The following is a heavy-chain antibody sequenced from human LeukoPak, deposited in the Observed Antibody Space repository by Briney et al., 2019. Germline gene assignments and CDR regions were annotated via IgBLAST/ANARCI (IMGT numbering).Heavy chain of an antibody. CDR1: GFTFSSYV. CDR3: ARVAPIYSSRVYYLDY. Sequence: PGGSLRLSCAASGFTFSSYVMHWVRQAPGKGLEWVAVIWYDGGNKYYADSVKGRFTISRDNSKNTLYLQMNSLRAEDTAVYYCARVAPIYSSRVYYLDYWGQGTLVTVSS. D-gene: IGHD6-13*01. J-gene: IGHJ4*02. V-gene: IGHV3-33*01. CDR2: IWYDGGNK.